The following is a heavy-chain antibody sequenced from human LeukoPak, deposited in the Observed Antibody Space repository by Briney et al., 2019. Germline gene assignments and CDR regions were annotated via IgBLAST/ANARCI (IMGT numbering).Heavy chain of an antibody. CDR3: AREDSESCRALGY. Sequence: PSETLSLTCTVSGGSISTYYWSWIRQPAGKGLEWIGRIYPSGSTNYNPSLKSRVTMSVDTSKNQFSLKLSSVTAADTAVYYCAREDSESCRALGYWGQGTLVTVSS. CDR1: GGSISTYY. D-gene: IGHD1-26*01. J-gene: IGHJ4*02. V-gene: IGHV4-4*07. CDR2: IYPSGST.